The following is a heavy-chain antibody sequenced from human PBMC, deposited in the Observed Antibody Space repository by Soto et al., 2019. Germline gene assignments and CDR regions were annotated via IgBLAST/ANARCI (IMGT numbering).Heavy chain of an antibody. Sequence: ASVNVSCKASGYTFTGYYMHWVRQAPGQGLEWMGWINPNSGGTNYAQKFQGRVTMTRDTSISTAYMELSRLRSDDTAVYYCEREPNTAYYYYGMDVWGQGTTVTVSS. CDR2: INPNSGGT. CDR1: GYTFTGYY. J-gene: IGHJ6*02. CDR3: EREPNTAYYYYGMDV. D-gene: IGHD5-18*01. V-gene: IGHV1-2*02.